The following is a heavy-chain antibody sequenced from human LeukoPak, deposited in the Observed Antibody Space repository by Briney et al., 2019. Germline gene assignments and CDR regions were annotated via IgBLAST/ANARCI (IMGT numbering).Heavy chain of an antibody. J-gene: IGHJ5*02. CDR2: MNPYSGNT. Sequence: GASVKVSCKASGYTFNSHDINWVRQATGQGLEWMGWMNPYSGNTGYAQKFQGRVTITADESTSTAYMELSSLRSEDTAVYYCARGRIAAAGEGNWFDPWGQGTLVTVSS. V-gene: IGHV1-8*01. D-gene: IGHD6-13*01. CDR1: GYTFNSHD. CDR3: ARGRIAAAGEGNWFDP.